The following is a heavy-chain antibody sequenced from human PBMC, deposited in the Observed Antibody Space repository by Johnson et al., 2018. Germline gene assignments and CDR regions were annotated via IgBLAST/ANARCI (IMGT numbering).Heavy chain of an antibody. CDR3: ARGRGSYYPRGAFDS. CDR2: ISSSGSTI. CDR1: GFTFSSYA. V-gene: IGHV3-48*04. D-gene: IGHD1-26*01. Sequence: EVQLLESGGGLVQPGGSLRLSCAASGFTFSSYAMSWIRQAPGKGLEWVSYISSSGSTIYYADSVKGRFTISRDNAKNSLYLQMNSLGAEDTAVYYCARGRGSYYPRGAFDSWGQGTMVTVSS. J-gene: IGHJ3*02.